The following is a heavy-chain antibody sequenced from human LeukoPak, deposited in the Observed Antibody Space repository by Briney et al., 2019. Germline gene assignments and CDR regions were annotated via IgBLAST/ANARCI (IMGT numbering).Heavy chain of an antibody. J-gene: IGHJ4*02. D-gene: IGHD5-18*01. CDR1: GDSINSLD. V-gene: IGHV3-23*01. Sequence: PSGTLSLTCTVSGDSINSLDLWSWVRQAPGKGLEWVSVISGSGGSTDYADSVKGRFTISRDNSKSTLYLQMNSLRAEDTAVYYCAKYFGYTYGYIDYWGQGTLVTVSS. CDR2: ISGSGGST. CDR3: AKYFGYTYGYIDY.